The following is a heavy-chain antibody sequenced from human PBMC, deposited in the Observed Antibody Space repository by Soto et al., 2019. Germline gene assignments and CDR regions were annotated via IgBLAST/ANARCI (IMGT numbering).Heavy chain of an antibody. CDR2: IYYSGST. V-gene: IGHV4-30-4*01. CDR1: GGSISSGDYY. CDR3: ASRHSSPYFDY. Sequence: SETLSLTCTVSGGSISSGDYYWSWIRQPPGKGLEWIGNIYYSGSTYYNPSLKSRVTISVDTPKNQFSLKLSSVTAADTAVYYCASRHSSPYFDYWGQGTLVTVSS. J-gene: IGHJ4*02. D-gene: IGHD6-13*01.